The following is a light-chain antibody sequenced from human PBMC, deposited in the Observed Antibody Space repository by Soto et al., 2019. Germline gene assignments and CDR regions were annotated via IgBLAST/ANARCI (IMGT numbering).Light chain of an antibody. CDR2: GAS. CDR3: QQYGSSPQS. V-gene: IGKV3-20*01. J-gene: IGKJ4*01. Sequence: EIVLTQSPGTLSLSPGERATLSCRASQSVSSSYLAWYQQKPGQAPRLLIDGASSRATGIPDRFSGSGSGTDFTLTISRLEPEDFAVYYCQQYGSSPQSFGGGTEVDIK. CDR1: QSVSSSY.